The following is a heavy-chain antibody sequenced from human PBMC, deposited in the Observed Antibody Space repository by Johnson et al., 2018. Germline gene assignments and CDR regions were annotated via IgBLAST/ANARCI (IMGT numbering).Heavy chain of an antibody. CDR2: VYNSGTT. J-gene: IGHJ3*02. CDR3: TRVVYGGSSGAVGAFDI. V-gene: IGHV4-59*01. Sequence: QVQLQESGPGLVKPSETLSLICIFSGDSISNYYWSWIRQPPGKGLEWLGYVYNSGTTNYNPSLKSRVTISMDTSNNQFSLKRNSVTAADAAADFCTRVVYGGSSGAVGAFDIWGRGTMVTVSS. D-gene: IGHD6-6*01. CDR1: GDSISNYY.